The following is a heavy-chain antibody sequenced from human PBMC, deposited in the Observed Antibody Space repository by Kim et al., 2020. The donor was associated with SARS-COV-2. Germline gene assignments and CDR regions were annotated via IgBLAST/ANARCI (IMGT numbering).Heavy chain of an antibody. CDR1: GFTFSSYG. CDR3: AKGGVFGELLGGFDY. V-gene: IGHV3-33*06. J-gene: IGHJ4*02. CDR2: IWYDGSNK. D-gene: IGHD3-10*01. Sequence: GRSLRLSCAASGFTFSSYGMHWVRQAPGKGLEWVAVIWYDGSNKYYADSVKGRFTISRDNSKNTLYLQMNSLRAEDTAVYYCAKGGVFGELLGGFDYWGQGTLVTVSS.